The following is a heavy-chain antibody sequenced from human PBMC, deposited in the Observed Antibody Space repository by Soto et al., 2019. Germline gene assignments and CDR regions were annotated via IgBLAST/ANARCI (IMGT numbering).Heavy chain of an antibody. D-gene: IGHD4-17*01. CDR2: ITPLFETT. J-gene: IGHJ4*02. V-gene: IGHV1-69*01. CDR3: AGGYGGYFDD. CDR1: GVTINSFA. Sequence: QVQLVQSGAEVKKPGSSVKVSCKASGVTINSFAVTWVRQAPGQGFQWLGGITPLFETTNYAQNFQGRVTITADESTTTSYMELRGLASEDTAVYYCAGGYGGYFDDWGQGTLVIVSS.